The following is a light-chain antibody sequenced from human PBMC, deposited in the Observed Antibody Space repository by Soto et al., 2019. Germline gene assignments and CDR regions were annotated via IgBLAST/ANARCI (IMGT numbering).Light chain of an antibody. Sequence: QSALTQPASVSGSLGQSITISCTGTSSNIRSYNLVSWYQHHPGKAPKIIIFEGSKRPSGVSNRFSGSRSGSTASLTISGLQAEDEADYYCCSFAGTGTQYVFGSGTKVTVL. CDR2: EGS. CDR3: CSFAGTGTQYV. CDR1: SSNIRSYNL. V-gene: IGLV2-23*01. J-gene: IGLJ1*01.